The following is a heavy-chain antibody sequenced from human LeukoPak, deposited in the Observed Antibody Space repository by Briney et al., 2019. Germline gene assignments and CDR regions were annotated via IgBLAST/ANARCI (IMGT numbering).Heavy chain of an antibody. V-gene: IGHV1-58*02. CDR1: GFTFTSSA. Sequence: SVKVSCKASGFTFTSSAMQWVRQARGQRIEWIGWIVVGSGNTNYAQKFQERVTITRDMSTSTAYMELSSLRSEDTAVYYCAADFQGFWSGYYTGNAFDIWGQGTMVTVSS. D-gene: IGHD3-3*01. CDR2: IVVGSGNT. CDR3: AADFQGFWSGYYTGNAFDI. J-gene: IGHJ3*02.